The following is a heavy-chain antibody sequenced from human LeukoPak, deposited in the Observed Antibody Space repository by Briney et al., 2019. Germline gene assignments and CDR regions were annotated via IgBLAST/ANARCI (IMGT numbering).Heavy chain of an antibody. D-gene: IGHD1-14*01. V-gene: IGHV3-53*01. CDR3: ARGVEPLAANTLAY. CDR1: GFTVITND. J-gene: IGHJ4*02. Sequence: GGSPRRSCAASGFTVITNDMTWVRQAPGKGLEWVSVLYSDGNTKYADSVQGRFTISRDNSKNNLYLEMNSLSPDDTAVYYCARGVEPLAANTLAYWGQGTLVTVSS. CDR2: LYSDGNT.